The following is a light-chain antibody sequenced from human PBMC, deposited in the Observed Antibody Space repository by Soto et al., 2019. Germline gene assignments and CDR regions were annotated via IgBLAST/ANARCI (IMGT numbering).Light chain of an antibody. CDR1: QSVNNN. J-gene: IGKJ2*02. Sequence: EIVMTQSPPTLSVSPGERATLSCRASQSVNNNLAWYQQKPGQAPRLLIYRASTRATGIPARFSGSGSGTDFTLTINSLQSEDFAVYYCQQYNNWPGTFGQGTNLEIE. CDR3: QQYNNWPGT. V-gene: IGKV3D-15*01. CDR2: RAS.